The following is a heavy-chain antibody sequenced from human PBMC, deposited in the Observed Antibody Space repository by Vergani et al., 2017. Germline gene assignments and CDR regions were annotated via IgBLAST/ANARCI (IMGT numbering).Heavy chain of an antibody. D-gene: IGHD3-10*01. Sequence: QVQLVQSGAEVKKPGASVKVSCKASGYTFTSYGISWVRQAPGQGLEWMGWISAYNGNTNYAQKLQGRVTMTREPSISTAYRELSRLRSDDTAVYYCARLGGYYGSGSYRSPALDYWGQGTLVTVSS. V-gene: IGHV1-18*01. CDR2: ISAYNGNT. J-gene: IGHJ4*02. CDR3: ARLGGYYGSGSYRSPALDY. CDR1: GYTFTSYG.